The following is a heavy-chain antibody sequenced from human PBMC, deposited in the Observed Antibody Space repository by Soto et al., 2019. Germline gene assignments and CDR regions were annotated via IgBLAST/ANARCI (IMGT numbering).Heavy chain of an antibody. Sequence: GGSLRLSCAASGFTFDDYAMHWVRQAPGKGLEWVSGISWNSGSIGYADSVKGRFTISRDNAKNSLYLQMNSLRAEDTALYYCAKDSYGDPPNAFDIWGQGTMVTVSS. CDR3: AKDSYGDPPNAFDI. CDR2: ISWNSGSI. V-gene: IGHV3-9*01. CDR1: GFTFDDYA. D-gene: IGHD4-17*01. J-gene: IGHJ3*02.